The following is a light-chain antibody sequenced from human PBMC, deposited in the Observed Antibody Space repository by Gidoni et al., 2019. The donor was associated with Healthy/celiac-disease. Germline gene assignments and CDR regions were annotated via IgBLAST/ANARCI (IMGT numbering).Light chain of an antibody. CDR2: EGS. J-gene: IGLJ1*01. V-gene: IGLV2-23*01. CDR3: CSYAGSSTYV. Sequence: QSALTQPASVSGSPGQSITISCTGTSSDVWSYNLVSWYQQHPGKAPKLMIYEGSKRPSGVSNRFSGSKSGNTASLTISGLQAEDEADYYCCSYAGSSTYVFGTGTKVTV. CDR1: SSDVWSYNL.